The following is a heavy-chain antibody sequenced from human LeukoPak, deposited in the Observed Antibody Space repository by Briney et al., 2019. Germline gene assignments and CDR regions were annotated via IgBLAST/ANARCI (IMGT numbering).Heavy chain of an antibody. CDR1: GDSISNYF. CDR2: IYYSGTT. D-gene: IGHD2-15*01. CDR3: ARMSCSGGSCYDEY. V-gene: IGHV4-59*01. Sequence: SETLSLTCTVSGDSISNYFWGWIRQPPGKGLEWIGDIYYSGTTSYNSSLRSRVTISADTSKNQFSLNLKSVTTADTAVYYCARMSCSGGSCYDEYWGQGTRATVSS. J-gene: IGHJ4*02.